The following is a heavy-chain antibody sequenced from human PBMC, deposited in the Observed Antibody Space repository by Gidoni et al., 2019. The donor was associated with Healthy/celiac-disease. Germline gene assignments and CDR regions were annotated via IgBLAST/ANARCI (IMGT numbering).Heavy chain of an antibody. CDR3: ARATYYGSGSYWGLYYYYYGMDV. J-gene: IGHJ6*02. V-gene: IGHV1-8*01. CDR1: GYTFTSYD. D-gene: IGHD3-10*01. Sequence: QVQLVQSGAEVKKPGASVKVSCKASGYTFTSYDINWVRQATGQGLEWMGWMNPNSGNTGYAQKFQGRVTMTRNTSISTAYMELSSLRSEDTAVYYCARATYYGSGSYWGLYYYYYGMDVWGQGTTVTVSS. CDR2: MNPNSGNT.